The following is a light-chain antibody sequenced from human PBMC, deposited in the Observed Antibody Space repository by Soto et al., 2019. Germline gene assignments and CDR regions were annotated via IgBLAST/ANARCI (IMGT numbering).Light chain of an antibody. J-gene: IGKJ2*01. V-gene: IGKV1-39*01. Sequence: DIQMTQSPSSLSASVRDTVTITCRANQSISVHLNWYQQKPGKVPKLLIYAASNLQSGVPSSFSGSGSETDFALTISSLQPDDFATYYCQQSYITPYTFGQGTKLQIK. CDR3: QQSYITPYT. CDR1: QSISVH. CDR2: AAS.